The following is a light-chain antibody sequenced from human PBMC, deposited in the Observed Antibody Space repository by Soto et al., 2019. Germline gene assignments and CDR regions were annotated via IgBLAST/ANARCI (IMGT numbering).Light chain of an antibody. J-gene: IGKJ2*02. Sequence: DIQMTQSPSTLSASVGDRVTITCRASQSISSWLAWYQQKPGKAPKLLIYKASSLESGVPSRFSGSGSGTEFTVTISSLQPGDFATYYCAQYNCYSCAFGQGTKLEIK. CDR2: KAS. CDR1: QSISSW. CDR3: AQYNCYSCA. V-gene: IGKV1-5*03.